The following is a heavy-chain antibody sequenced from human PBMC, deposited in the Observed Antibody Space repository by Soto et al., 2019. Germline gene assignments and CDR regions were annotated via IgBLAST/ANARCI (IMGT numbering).Heavy chain of an antibody. CDR2: IYPGDSDT. J-gene: IGHJ4*02. Sequence: PGESLKISCKGSGYSFTSYWIGWVRQMPGKGLEWMGIIYPGDSDTRYSPSFQGQVTISADKSISTAYLQWSSLKASDTAMYYCARTHKKGITIFGVVIPYYFDYWGQGTLVTVSS. D-gene: IGHD3-3*01. CDR1: GYSFTSYW. V-gene: IGHV5-51*01. CDR3: ARTHKKGITIFGVVIPYYFDY.